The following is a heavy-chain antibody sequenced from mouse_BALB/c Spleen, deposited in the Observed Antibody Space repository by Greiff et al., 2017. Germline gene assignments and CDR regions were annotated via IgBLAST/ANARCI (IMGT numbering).Heavy chain of an antibody. CDR3: ARSLMITHAMDY. Sequence: DVKLVESGGGLVQPGGSRKLSCAASGFTFSSFGMHWVRQAPEKGLEWVAYISSGSSTIYYADTVKGRFTISRDNPKNTLFLQMTSLRSEDTAMYYCARSLMITHAMDYWGQGTSVTVSS. J-gene: IGHJ4*01. CDR1: GFTFSSFG. V-gene: IGHV5-17*02. CDR2: ISSGSSTI. D-gene: IGHD2-4*01.